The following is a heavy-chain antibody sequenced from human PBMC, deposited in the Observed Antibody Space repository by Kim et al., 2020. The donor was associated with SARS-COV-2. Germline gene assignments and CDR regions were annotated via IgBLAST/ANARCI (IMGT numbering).Heavy chain of an antibody. CDR1: GYTFTSNG. V-gene: IGHV1-18*04. CDR2: VSAYNGDT. J-gene: IGHJ4*02. D-gene: IGHD3-9*01. Sequence: ASVKVSCKAFGYTFTSNGISWVRQAPGQGLEWMGWVSAYNGDTNYAQEFQGRVTMTTDTSTSTVYMELRSLRSDDTAVYYCARDFSGTGDYWGQGTLVTVSS. CDR3: ARDFSGTGDY.